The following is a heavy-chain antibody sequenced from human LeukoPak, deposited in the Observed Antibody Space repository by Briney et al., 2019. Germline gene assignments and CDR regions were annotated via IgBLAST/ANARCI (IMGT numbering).Heavy chain of an antibody. Sequence: AGGSLRLSCSASGFTFSNYAMYWVRQTPGKGLEYVSASSSNGGSTDYADSVKGRFTISRDNSKNTLYLQMSSLRPEDTSVYYCVKDFRGYGSSRPDYWGQGTLVTVSS. CDR2: SSSNGGST. CDR3: VKDFRGYGSSRPDY. CDR1: GFTFSNYA. D-gene: IGHD6-13*01. J-gene: IGHJ4*02. V-gene: IGHV3-64D*06.